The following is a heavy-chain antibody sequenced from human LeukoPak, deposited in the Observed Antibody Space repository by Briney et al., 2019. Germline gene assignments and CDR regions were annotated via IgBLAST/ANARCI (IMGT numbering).Heavy chain of an antibody. CDR1: GFTLNTYS. CDR3: ARAFKHYYYGSGSYYTD. D-gene: IGHD3-10*01. V-gene: IGHV3-48*01. CDR2: ISSSASTI. J-gene: IGHJ4*02. Sequence: PGGSLRLSCAASGFTLNTYSMNWVRQAPGKGLEWVSYISSSASTIYYADSVKGRFTISRDNAKNSLYLQMNSLRAEDTAVYYCARAFKHYYYGSGSYYTDWGQGTLVTVSS.